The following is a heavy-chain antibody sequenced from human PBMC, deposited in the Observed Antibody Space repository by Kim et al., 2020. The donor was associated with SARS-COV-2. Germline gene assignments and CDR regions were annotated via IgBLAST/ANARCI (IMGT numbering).Heavy chain of an antibody. CDR3: ARGPGYSSSWFYYYYGMDV. Sequence: GGSLRLSCAASGFTFSSYSMNWVRQAPGKGLEWVSYISSSRSTIYYADSVKGRFTISRDNAKNSLYLQMNSLRDEDTAVYYCARGPGYSSSWFYYYYGMDVWGQGTTVTVSS. V-gene: IGHV3-48*02. D-gene: IGHD6-13*01. J-gene: IGHJ6*02. CDR1: GFTFSSYS. CDR2: ISSSRSTI.